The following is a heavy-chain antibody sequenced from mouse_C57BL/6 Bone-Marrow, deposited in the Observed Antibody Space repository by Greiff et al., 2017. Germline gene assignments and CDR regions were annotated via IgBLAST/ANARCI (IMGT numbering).Heavy chain of an antibody. Sequence: VQLQQSGAELVRPGASVKLSCTASGFNIKDDYMHWVQQRPEQGLEWIGWIDPENGDTEYASKFQGKATITADTSSNTAYLQLSSLTSEDTAVYYCTTLTYYFDYWGQGTTLTVSS. V-gene: IGHV14-4*01. CDR1: GFNIKDDY. CDR3: TTLTYYFDY. D-gene: IGHD5-1*01. J-gene: IGHJ2*01. CDR2: IDPENGDT.